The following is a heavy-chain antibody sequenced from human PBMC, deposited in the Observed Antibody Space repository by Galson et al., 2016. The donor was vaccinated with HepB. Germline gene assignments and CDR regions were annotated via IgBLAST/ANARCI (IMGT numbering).Heavy chain of an antibody. CDR2: IYWDDDK. J-gene: IGHJ4*02. CDR3: ARSDYGSGLYYFDY. D-gene: IGHD3-10*01. V-gene: IGHV2-5*02. CDR1: GFSLSTSAVG. Sequence: PALVKPTQTLTLTCTLSGFSLSTSAVGVGWIRQPPEKALEWHALIYWDDDKRYSPSLKSRLTITKDTSKNQVVLTMTNMDPVDTATYYCARSDYGSGLYYFDYWGQGTLVTVSS.